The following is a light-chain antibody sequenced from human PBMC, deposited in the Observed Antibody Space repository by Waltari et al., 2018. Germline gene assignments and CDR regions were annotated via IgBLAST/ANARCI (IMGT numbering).Light chain of an antibody. Sequence: DIVMTQSPDFLAVSLGERATINSKSRQSVLYSSNNKNYLAWYQQKPGQPPKLLIYWASNRESGVPDRISGSGSGTDFTLTISSLQAEDVAVYYCQQYYSTPWTFGQGTKVEIK. CDR3: QQYYSTPWT. CDR1: QSVLYSSNNKNY. J-gene: IGKJ1*01. CDR2: WAS. V-gene: IGKV4-1*01.